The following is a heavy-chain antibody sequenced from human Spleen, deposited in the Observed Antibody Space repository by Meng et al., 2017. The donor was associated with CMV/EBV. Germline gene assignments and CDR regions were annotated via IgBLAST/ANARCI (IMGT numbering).Heavy chain of an antibody. J-gene: IGHJ4*02. V-gene: IGHV3-23*03. CDR3: ARSDH. Sequence: GGSLRLSCAASGFTFDGDAMNWVRQAPGKGLEWVSAIYSGGSSTYYADSVKGRFTISRDNSKNTLYLQMNSLGAEDTAVYYCARSDHWGQGTLVTVSS. CDR1: GFTFDGDA. CDR2: IYSGGSST.